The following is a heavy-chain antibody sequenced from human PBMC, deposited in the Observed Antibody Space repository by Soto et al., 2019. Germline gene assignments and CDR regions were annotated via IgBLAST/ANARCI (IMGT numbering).Heavy chain of an antibody. CDR2: IYYSGST. D-gene: IGHD2-15*01. Sequence: SETMALPCTASGGSISSSYGTWIRQPPGKRLEWIGHIYYSGSTNYNPSLKSRVTISVDTSKNQFSLKLSSVTAADTAVYYCARVPYLYCSGGSCYSNWFDPWGQGTLVTVSS. CDR3: ARVPYLYCSGGSCYSNWFDP. J-gene: IGHJ5*02. CDR1: GGSISSSY. V-gene: IGHV4-59*01.